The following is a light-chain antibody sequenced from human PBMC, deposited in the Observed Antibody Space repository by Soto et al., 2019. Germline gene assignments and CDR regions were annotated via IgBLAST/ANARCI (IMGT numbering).Light chain of an antibody. V-gene: IGKV3-11*01. Sequence: EIVMTQSPATLSVSLGERATLSCRASQSVSNNLAWYQQKPGQAPRLLIYGASTRATGIPARFSGSGSGTDFTLTISSLEPEDFAVYYCQQRSNWITFGQGTRLEIK. CDR3: QQRSNWIT. J-gene: IGKJ5*01. CDR2: GAS. CDR1: QSVSNN.